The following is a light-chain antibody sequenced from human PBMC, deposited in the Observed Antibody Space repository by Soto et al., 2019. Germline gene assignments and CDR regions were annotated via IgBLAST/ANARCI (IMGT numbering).Light chain of an antibody. J-gene: IGLJ1*01. Sequence: QPVLTQPPSASASLGASVTLTCTLSSGYSNYKVDWYQQRPGKGPRFVMRVGTGGIVGSKGDGIPDRFSVLGSSLNRYLTIYNIQEEDESDYHCGADHGSGSDFVYVFGSGTKLTVL. CDR1: SGYSNYK. CDR2: VGTGGIVG. CDR3: GADHGSGSDFVYV. V-gene: IGLV9-49*01.